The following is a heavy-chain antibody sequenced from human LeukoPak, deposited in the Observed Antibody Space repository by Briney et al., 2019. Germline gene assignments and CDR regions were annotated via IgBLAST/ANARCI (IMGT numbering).Heavy chain of an antibody. J-gene: IGHJ6*03. D-gene: IGHD2-2*01. CDR3: ARASRVHKYQLLLYYYYYMDV. Sequence: ASVKVSCKASGYTFTSYYMHWVRQAPGQGLEWMGIINPSGGSTSYAQKFQGRVTMTRDMSTSTVYMELSSLRSEDTAVYYCARASRVHKYQLLLYYYYYMDVWGKGTTVTISS. CDR1: GYTFTSYY. V-gene: IGHV1-46*01. CDR2: INPSGGST.